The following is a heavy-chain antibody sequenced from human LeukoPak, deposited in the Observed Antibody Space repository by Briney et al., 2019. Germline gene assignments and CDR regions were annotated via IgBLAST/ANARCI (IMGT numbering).Heavy chain of an antibody. CDR2: IKEDGSEK. J-gene: IGHJ4*02. V-gene: IGHV3-7*01. D-gene: IGHD6-19*01. CDR3: ARDGRQWLVTRSFDY. CDR1: GFTFSSYW. Sequence: GGSLRLSCAASGFTFSSYWMSWVRQAPGKGLEWVANIKEDGSEKYYVDSVRGRFTISRDNAQNSLYLQMNTLRAEDTAVYYCARDGRQWLVTRSFDYWGQGTLVTVSS.